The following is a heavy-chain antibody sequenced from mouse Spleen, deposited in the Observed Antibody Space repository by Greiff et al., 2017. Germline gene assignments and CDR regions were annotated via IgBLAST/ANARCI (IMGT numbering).Heavy chain of an antibody. CDR3: ARRRGNYFFDY. V-gene: IGHV1-26*01. CDR1: GYTFTDYY. Sequence: VQLQQSGPELVKPGASVKISCKASGYTFTDYYMNWVKQSHGKSLEWIGDINPNNGGTSYNQKFKGKATLTVDKSSSTAYMELRSLTSEDSAVYYCARRRGNYFFDYWGQGTTLTVSS. J-gene: IGHJ2*01. D-gene: IGHD2-1*01. CDR2: INPNNGGT.